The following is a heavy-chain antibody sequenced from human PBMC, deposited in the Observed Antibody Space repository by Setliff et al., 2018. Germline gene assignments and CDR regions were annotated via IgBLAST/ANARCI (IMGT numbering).Heavy chain of an antibody. V-gene: IGHV4-4*07. CDR1: GGSIRSYY. CDR3: AREQWLDPPGYYYMDV. J-gene: IGHJ6*03. CDR2: IYIGGSA. D-gene: IGHD6-19*01. Sequence: TCTVSGGSIRSYYWSWIRQPAGKGLEWIGYIYIGGSANYNPSLKSRVTMSIDTSKNQFSLKLNSVTAADMAVYYCAREQWLDPPGYYYMDVWAKGTTVTV.